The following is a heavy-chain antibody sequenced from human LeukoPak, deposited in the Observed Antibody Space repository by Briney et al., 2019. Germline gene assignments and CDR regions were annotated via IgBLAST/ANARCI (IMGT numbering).Heavy chain of an antibody. CDR2: ISAYNGNT. Sequence: GSVKVSCKASGYTFSSYGINWVRQALGQGLEWMGWISAYNGNTNYAQRLQGRVTMTTDTSTSTAYMELRSLRSDDTAVYYCARDFDQYSGRFGGFGHDFWGQGTLVTVSS. V-gene: IGHV1-18*01. J-gene: IGHJ4*02. CDR1: GYTFSSYG. D-gene: IGHD1-26*01. CDR3: ARDFDQYSGRFGGFGHDF.